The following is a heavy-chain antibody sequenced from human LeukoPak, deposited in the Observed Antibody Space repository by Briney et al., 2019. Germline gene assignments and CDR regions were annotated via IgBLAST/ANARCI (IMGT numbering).Heavy chain of an antibody. Sequence: ASVKVSCKASGYTFTSYGFSWVRQAPGQGLEWMGWISAYNGNTNYAQKLQGRVTMTTDTSTSTAYMELRSLRSDDTAVYYCARDPGTWGYVYYYDSSGYYPPYYFDYWGQGTLVTVSS. CDR3: ARDPGTWGYVYYYDSSGYYPPYYFDY. CDR2: ISAYNGNT. J-gene: IGHJ4*02. D-gene: IGHD3-22*01. CDR1: GYTFTSYG. V-gene: IGHV1-18*01.